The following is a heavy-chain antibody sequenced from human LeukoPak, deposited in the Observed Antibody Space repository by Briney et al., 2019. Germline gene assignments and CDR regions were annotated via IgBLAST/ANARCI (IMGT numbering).Heavy chain of an antibody. Sequence: GGSLRLSCAASGFTVSSNYMSWVRQAPGKGLEWVSVIYSGGSTYYADSVKGRFTISRDNSKNTLYLQMNSLRAEDTAVYYCARGSTQYDRNAFDIWGQGTMVTVSS. CDR3: ARGSTQYDRNAFDI. CDR1: GFTVSSNY. CDR2: IYSGGST. V-gene: IGHV3-66*01. J-gene: IGHJ3*02. D-gene: IGHD2/OR15-2a*01.